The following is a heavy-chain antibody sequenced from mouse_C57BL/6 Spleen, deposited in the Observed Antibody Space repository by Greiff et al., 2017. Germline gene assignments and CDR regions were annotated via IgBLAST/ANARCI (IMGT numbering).Heavy chain of an antibody. V-gene: IGHV5-17*01. CDR1: GFTFSDYG. Sequence: EVQVVESGGGLVKPGGSLKLSCAASGFTFSDYGMHWVRQAPEKGLEWVAYISSGSSTIYYADTVKGRFTLSRDNAKNTLFLQMTSLRSEDTAMYYCARWSTVVAYYFDYWGQGTTLTVSS. J-gene: IGHJ2*01. D-gene: IGHD1-1*01. CDR2: ISSGSSTI. CDR3: ARWSTVVAYYFDY.